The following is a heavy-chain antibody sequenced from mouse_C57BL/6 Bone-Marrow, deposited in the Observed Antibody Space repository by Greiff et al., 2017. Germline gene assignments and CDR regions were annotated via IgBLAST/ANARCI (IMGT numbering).Heavy chain of an antibody. J-gene: IGHJ1*03. CDR2: SRNKANDYTT. Sequence: EVHLVESGGGLVQSGRSLRLSCATSGFTFSDFYMEWVRQAPGKGLEWIAASRNKANDYTTEYSASVKGRFIVSRDTSQSILYLQMNALRAEDTAIYYCASYALYWYFDVWGTGTTVTVSS. CDR3: ASYALYWYFDV. CDR1: GFTFSDFY. V-gene: IGHV7-1*01.